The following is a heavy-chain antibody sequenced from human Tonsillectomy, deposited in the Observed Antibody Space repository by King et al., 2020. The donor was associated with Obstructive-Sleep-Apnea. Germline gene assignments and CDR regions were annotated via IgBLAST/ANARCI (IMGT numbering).Heavy chain of an antibody. CDR3: AREMTTKFDY. CDR2: IFHTGST. D-gene: IGHD4-17*01. J-gene: IGHJ4*02. Sequence: QLQESGPGLVKPSGTLSLTCAVSNGSVTTMNWWSWVRQPPGKGLEWIGEIFHTGSTNYNPSLKSRVTISMDKSRNQLSLYLSSVTAADTGVYYCAREMTTKFDYWGQGTLVTVSS. CDR1: NGSVTTMNW. V-gene: IGHV4-4*02.